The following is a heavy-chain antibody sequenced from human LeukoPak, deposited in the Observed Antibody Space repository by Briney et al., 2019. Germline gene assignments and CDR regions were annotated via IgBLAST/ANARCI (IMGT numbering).Heavy chain of an antibody. CDR3: ARGNYHAMDV. CDR1: GFTFSNYW. CDR2: IKGDGSST. J-gene: IGHJ6*02. V-gene: IGHV3-74*01. Sequence: GGSLRLSCAASGFTFSNYWMHWVRQTPGEGLVCVSLIKGDGSSTTYADSVKGRFTISRDNAKNTVYLQMNSLRAEDTAVYYCARGNYHAMDVWGPGTMVTVSS.